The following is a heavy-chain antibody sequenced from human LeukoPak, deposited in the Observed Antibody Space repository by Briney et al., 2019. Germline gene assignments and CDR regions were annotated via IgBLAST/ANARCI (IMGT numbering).Heavy chain of an antibody. CDR1: GFTFSSYG. V-gene: IGHV3-30*02. Sequence: PGGSLRLSCAASGFTFSSYGMHWVRQAPGKGLEWVAFIRYDGSNKYYADSVKGRFTISRDNSKNTLYLQMNSLRAEDTAVYYCAKDWYYGSGSYFDYWGQGTLVTVPS. J-gene: IGHJ4*02. CDR3: AKDWYYGSGSYFDY. D-gene: IGHD3-10*01. CDR2: IRYDGSNK.